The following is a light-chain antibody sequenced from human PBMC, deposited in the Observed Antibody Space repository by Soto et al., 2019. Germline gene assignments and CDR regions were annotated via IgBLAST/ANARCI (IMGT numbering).Light chain of an antibody. CDR2: AVS. CDR1: SSDVGGYNY. V-gene: IGLV2-14*01. J-gene: IGLJ1*01. CDR3: CSYTVSGTYV. Sequence: HSALTQPASLSGSPGQSITISCTGTSSDVGGYNYVSWYQQHPGKAPKLMIYAVSNRPSGVSNRFSGSKSGNTATLTISGLQAEDEADYYCCSYTVSGTYVFGTGTKVTVL.